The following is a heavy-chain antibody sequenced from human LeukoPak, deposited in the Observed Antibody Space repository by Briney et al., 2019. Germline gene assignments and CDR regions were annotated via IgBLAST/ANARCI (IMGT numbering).Heavy chain of an antibody. Sequence: GGSLRLSCAASGFTFSSYSMNWVRLAPGKGLEWVSSISSSSIYIYYADSVKGRFTISRDNAKNSLYLQMNSLRADDTASYYCAREIQAPGKTHDYWGQGTLVTVSS. CDR2: ISSSSIYI. CDR3: AREIQAPGKTHDY. CDR1: GFTFSSYS. V-gene: IGHV3-21*01. J-gene: IGHJ4*02.